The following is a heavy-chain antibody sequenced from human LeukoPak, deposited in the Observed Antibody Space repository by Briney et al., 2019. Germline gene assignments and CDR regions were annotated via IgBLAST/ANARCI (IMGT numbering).Heavy chain of an antibody. D-gene: IGHD6-19*01. CDR2: ISSSGSTI. Sequence: GGSLRLSCAASGFTFSDYYMSWIRQAPGKGLEWVSYISSSGSTIYYADSVKGRFTISRDNAKNSLYLQMNSLRAEDTAVYYCAREGRLDSSGWYEWGSAFDIWGQGTMVTVSS. CDR1: GFTFSDYY. CDR3: AREGRLDSSGWYEWGSAFDI. J-gene: IGHJ3*02. V-gene: IGHV3-11*04.